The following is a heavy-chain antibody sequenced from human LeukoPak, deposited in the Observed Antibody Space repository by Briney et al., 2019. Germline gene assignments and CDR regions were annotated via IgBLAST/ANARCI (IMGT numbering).Heavy chain of an antibody. CDR1: EFTFSSYS. CDR2: ITNSGNSK. D-gene: IGHD3-10*01. V-gene: IGHV3-48*04. J-gene: IGHJ4*02. Sequence: GGSLRLSCAASEFTFSSYSMNWVRQAPGKGLEWVSYITNSGNSKSYADSVKGRFTISRDNAKNSLYLQMNSLRAEDTAVYYCARDGYGSGSSNFDYWGQGTLVTVSS. CDR3: ARDGYGSGSSNFDY.